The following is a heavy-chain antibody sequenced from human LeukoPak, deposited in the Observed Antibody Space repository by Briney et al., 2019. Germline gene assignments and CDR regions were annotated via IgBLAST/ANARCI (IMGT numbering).Heavy chain of an antibody. Sequence: SQTLSLTFAISGDSVSSNSAAWNWIRQSPSRGLEWLGRTYYRSKWYNEYAVSVKSRITINPDTSKNHFSLQLNSVTPEDTAVYYCARGPAGTGAFDIWGQGTMVTVSS. CDR1: GDSVSSNSAA. D-gene: IGHD6-13*01. CDR3: ARGPAGTGAFDI. CDR2: TYYRSKWYN. J-gene: IGHJ3*02. V-gene: IGHV6-1*01.